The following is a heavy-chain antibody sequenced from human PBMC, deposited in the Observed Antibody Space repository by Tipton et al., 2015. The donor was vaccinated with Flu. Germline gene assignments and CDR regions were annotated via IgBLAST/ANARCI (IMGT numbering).Heavy chain of an antibody. D-gene: IGHD7-27*01. CDR1: GFTFSSYA. CDR2: IKDDASEK. Sequence: SLRLSCAASGFTFSSYAMSWVRQAPGKGLEWVATIKDDASEKYYVDSVKGRFIISRDDAKSLVYLQMNSLRADDTAVYYCARALYPITGVVEKWSSGRIWGRGTMVTVSS. CDR3: ARALYPITGVVEKWSSGRI. J-gene: IGHJ3*02. V-gene: IGHV3-7*01.